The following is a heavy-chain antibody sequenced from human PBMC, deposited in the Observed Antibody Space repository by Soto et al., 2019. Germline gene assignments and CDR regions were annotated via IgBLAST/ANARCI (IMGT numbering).Heavy chain of an antibody. J-gene: IGHJ3*02. V-gene: IGHV3-23*01. D-gene: IGHD2-8*02. CDR2: ILVDGRT. CDR3: AKATATGGGAFDI. CDR1: GFICSSYD. Sequence: PGESLRLSSAASGFICSSYDMSWVRQSPGKGLEWISTILVDGRTFYVDSVKGRFTISRDSSQNTVYLQMNSLTAGDTALYYCAKATATGGGAFDICGQGTMVTVSS.